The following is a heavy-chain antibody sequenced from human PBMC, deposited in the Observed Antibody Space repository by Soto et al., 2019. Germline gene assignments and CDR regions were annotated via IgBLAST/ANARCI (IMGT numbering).Heavy chain of an antibody. D-gene: IGHD3-10*01. J-gene: IGHJ4*02. CDR3: VRGGLRGRDYFDH. Sequence: KPSETLSLTCAVSGASFSGYYWNWIRQSPGKGLEWIGQVNHRGTSNPTPPLSSRVTISKDTSQNQFSLLLSALTAADLSVYDCVRGGLRGRDYFDHWGQGTPVTVSS. V-gene: IGHV4-34*01. CDR2: VNHRGTS. CDR1: GASFSGYY.